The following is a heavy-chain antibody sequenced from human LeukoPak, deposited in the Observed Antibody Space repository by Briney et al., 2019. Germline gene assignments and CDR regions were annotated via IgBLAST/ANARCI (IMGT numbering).Heavy chain of an antibody. CDR3: ARIAVAAFDY. CDR1: GFTLSSYW. D-gene: IGHD6-19*01. V-gene: IGHV3-7*03. Sequence: GGSLRLSCAASGFTLSSYWMSWFRQAPGKGLEWVANIKQDGSEIYYVASVKGRFTISRDNAKNSLYLQMNSLRAEDTDVYYCARIAVAAFDYWGQGTLVTVSS. CDR2: IKQDGSEI. J-gene: IGHJ4*02.